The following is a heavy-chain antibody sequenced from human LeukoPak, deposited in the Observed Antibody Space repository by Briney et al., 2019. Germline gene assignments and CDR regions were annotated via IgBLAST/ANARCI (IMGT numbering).Heavy chain of an antibody. CDR2: INTNGSST. D-gene: IGHD5-24*01. Sequence: GGSLRLSCVASGFNFSAYWMHWVRQAPGRGLVWVSRINTNGSSTTFADSVKGRFTISRDNAKNTLFLQMNSLRAEDTAVYYCARPTEMATIRDAFDIWGQGTMVTVSP. V-gene: IGHV3-74*01. J-gene: IGHJ3*02. CDR3: ARPTEMATIRDAFDI. CDR1: GFNFSAYW.